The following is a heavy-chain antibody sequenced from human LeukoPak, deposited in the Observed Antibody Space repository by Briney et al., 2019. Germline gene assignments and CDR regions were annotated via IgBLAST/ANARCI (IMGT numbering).Heavy chain of an antibody. J-gene: IGHJ6*03. CDR3: ARVSGSYYEYYYYYMDV. CDR1: GGSINSY. Sequence: SETLSLTCTVSGGSINSYWSWIRQPAGKGLEWIGRISGSGTITYNPALQSRLSISIDTSKNQFSLKLSSVTAADTAVYYCARVSGSYYEYYYYYMDVWGKGTTVTVSS. D-gene: IGHD1-26*01. CDR2: ISGSGTI. V-gene: IGHV4-4*07.